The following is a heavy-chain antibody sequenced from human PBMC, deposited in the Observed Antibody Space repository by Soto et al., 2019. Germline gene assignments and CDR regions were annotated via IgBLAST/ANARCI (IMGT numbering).Heavy chain of an antibody. CDR3: ARLPTLSDRYYFDY. D-gene: IGHD1-1*01. Sequence: EVQLVESGGGLVQPGGSLRLSCAASGFTFSTYWMSWVRQAPGKGLEWVANIKQDGSGKYYVDSVKGRFTISRDNAKKSMYLQIDSLRAEDTAVYYCARLPTLSDRYYFDYWGQGALVTVSS. CDR1: GFTFSTYW. CDR2: IKQDGSGK. V-gene: IGHV3-7*01. J-gene: IGHJ4*02.